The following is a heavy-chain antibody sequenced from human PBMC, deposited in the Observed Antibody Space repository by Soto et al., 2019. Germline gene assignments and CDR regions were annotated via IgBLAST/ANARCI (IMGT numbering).Heavy chain of an antibody. Sequence: GGSLRLSCAASGFTFSSYAMSWVRQAPGKGLEWVSAIGGSGGSTYYADSVKGRFTISRDNSKNTLYLQMNSLRAEDTAVYYCAKSCPRYCSGGSCYTDYWGQGTLVTVSS. D-gene: IGHD2-15*01. J-gene: IGHJ4*02. CDR2: IGGSGGST. V-gene: IGHV3-23*01. CDR1: GFTFSSYA. CDR3: AKSCPRYCSGGSCYTDY.